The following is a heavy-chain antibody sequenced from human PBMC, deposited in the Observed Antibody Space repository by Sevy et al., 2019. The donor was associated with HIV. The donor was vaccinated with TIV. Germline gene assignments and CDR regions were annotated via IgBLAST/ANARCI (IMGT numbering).Heavy chain of an antibody. J-gene: IGHJ6*02. CDR1: GFTFDDYA. CDR3: AKDSERGWDVLLWFGDRGGMDV. Sequence: GGSLRLSCAASGFTFDDYAMHWVRQAPGKGLEWVSLISWDGGSTYYADSVKGRFTISRDNSKNSLYLQMNGLRAEDTALYYCAKDSERGWDVLLWFGDRGGMDVWGQGTTVTVSS. V-gene: IGHV3-43D*04. CDR2: ISWDGGST. D-gene: IGHD3-10*01.